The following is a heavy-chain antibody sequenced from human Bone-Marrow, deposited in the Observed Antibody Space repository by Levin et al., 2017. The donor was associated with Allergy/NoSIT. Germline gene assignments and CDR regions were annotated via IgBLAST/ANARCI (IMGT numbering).Heavy chain of an antibody. V-gene: IGHV3-21*01. CDR3: ARGLEYSGLP. CDR2: ITSSSSYI. Sequence: GESLKISCAASGFTFSTYSMNWVRQAPGKGLDWVSSITSSSSYIYYADSVKGRFTISRDNAKNSLYLQMNSLRVEDTAVYYCARGLEYSGLPWGQGTLVTVSS. CDR1: GFTFSTYS. D-gene: IGHD5-12*01. J-gene: IGHJ5*02.